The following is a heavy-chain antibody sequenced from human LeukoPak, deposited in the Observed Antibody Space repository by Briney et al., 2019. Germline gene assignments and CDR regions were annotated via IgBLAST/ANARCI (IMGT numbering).Heavy chain of an antibody. CDR2: MNPNSGNT. CDR3: ARDRYYYDSSGRPIPFDY. Sequence: ASVKVSCKASGYSFSTFDINWVRQAPGQGPEWMGWMNPNSGNTGYAQKFQGRVTLTRSTSMTTAYMELSSLRSEDTAVYYCARDRYYYDSSGRPIPFDYRGQGTLVTVSS. J-gene: IGHJ4*02. V-gene: IGHV1-8*01. CDR1: GYSFSTFD. D-gene: IGHD3-22*01.